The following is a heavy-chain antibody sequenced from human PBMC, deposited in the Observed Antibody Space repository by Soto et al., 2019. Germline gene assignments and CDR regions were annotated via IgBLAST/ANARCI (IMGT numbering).Heavy chain of an antibody. V-gene: IGHV3-30*18. CDR2: ISYDGSNK. CDR3: AKERTPPGSSGPDY. J-gene: IGHJ4*02. CDR1: GFTFSSYG. D-gene: IGHD6-25*01. Sequence: QVQLVESGGGVVQPGRSLRLSCAASGFTFSSYGMHWVRQAPGKGLEWVAVISYDGSNKYYADSVKGRFTISRDNSKNTLYLQMNSLRAEDTAVYYCAKERTPPGSSGPDYWGQGTLVTVAS.